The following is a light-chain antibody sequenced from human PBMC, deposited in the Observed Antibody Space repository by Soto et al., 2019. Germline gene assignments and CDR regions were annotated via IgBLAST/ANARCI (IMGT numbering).Light chain of an antibody. CDR1: QSVGTN. J-gene: IGKJ2*01. CDR2: GAS. Sequence: EIVMTQSQAPLSVSPGERVTLSCRASQSVGTNLAWYQQKRGQAPRLLIFGASNRAAGVPARFSGSGSGREFTLTLTSLQSEDFAVYYCQHYDDRSPRNTFGQGTKLEI. CDR3: QHYDDRSPRNT. V-gene: IGKV3-15*01.